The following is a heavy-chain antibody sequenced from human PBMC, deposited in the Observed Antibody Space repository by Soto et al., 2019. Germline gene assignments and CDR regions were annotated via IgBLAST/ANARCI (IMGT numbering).Heavy chain of an antibody. D-gene: IGHD6-19*01. CDR3: AIAVPGPTAIAY. J-gene: IGHJ4*02. V-gene: IGHV3-74*01. CDR1: GFTISSYW. CDR2: INGDGSST. Sequence: SLRLSCVVSGFTISSYWMHWVRQAPGKGLVWVSRINGDGSSTNYADSVKGRFTISRDNAKNTLYLQMNTLRAEDTAVYYCAIAVPGPTAIAYWGQGNQVTVSS.